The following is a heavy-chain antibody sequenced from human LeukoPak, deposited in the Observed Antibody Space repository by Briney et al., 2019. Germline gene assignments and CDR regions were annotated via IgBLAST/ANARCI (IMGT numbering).Heavy chain of an antibody. J-gene: IGHJ4*02. CDR2: IYPGDSDT. CDR1: GYRFSTYW. D-gene: IGHD6-6*01. Sequence: AESLKISCKGSGYRFSTYWIGWVRQIPGKGLEWMGIIYPGDSDTSYSTSFRGQVTISANKSITTSYLQWSSLKASDTAMYYCARQGHSSSSRFDYWGQGTLVTVSS. V-gene: IGHV5-51*01. CDR3: ARQGHSSSSRFDY.